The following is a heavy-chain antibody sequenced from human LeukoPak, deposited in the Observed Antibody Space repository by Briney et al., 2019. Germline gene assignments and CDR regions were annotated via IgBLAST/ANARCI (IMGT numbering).Heavy chain of an antibody. J-gene: IGHJ6*03. V-gene: IGHV3-23*01. CDR1: GFTFSSYS. CDR2: ITGSSGTA. Sequence: GGSLRLSCAASGFTFSSYSMNWVRQAPGKGLEWVSGITGSSGTAYHAGSVRGRFTISRDESKNTLYLQMSSLRVDDTAIYYCAKSGASPLYHMDVWGKGAMVTVSS. CDR3: AKSGASPLYHMDV. D-gene: IGHD1-26*01.